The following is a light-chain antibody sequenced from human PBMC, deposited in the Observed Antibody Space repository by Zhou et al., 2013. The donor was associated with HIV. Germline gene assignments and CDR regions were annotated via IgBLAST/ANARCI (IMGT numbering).Light chain of an antibody. CDR1: QSVGGN. CDR2: GAS. Sequence: EVVMTQSPATLSVSPGERVTLSCRASQSVGGNLAWYQQKPGQPPRLLIYGASTRATGIPGRFSGSGFGTEFTLTISSLQSEDFAVYYCQQYNNWPLTFGGGTKVEIK. CDR3: QQYNNWPLT. V-gene: IGKV3-15*01. J-gene: IGKJ4*01.